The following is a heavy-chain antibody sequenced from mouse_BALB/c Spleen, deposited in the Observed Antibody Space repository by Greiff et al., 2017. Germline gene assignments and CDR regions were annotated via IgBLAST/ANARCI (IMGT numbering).Heavy chain of an antibody. CDR2: ISSGSSTI. J-gene: IGHJ4*01. CDR3: ARNDYDSAMDY. V-gene: IGHV5-17*02. D-gene: IGHD2-4*01. Sequence: RVESGGGLVQPGGSRKLSCAASGFTFSSFGMHWVRQAPEKGLEWVAYISSGSSTIYYADTVKGRFTISRDNPKNTLFLQMTSLRSEDTAMYYCARNDYDSAMDYWGQGTSVTVSS. CDR1: GFTFSSFG.